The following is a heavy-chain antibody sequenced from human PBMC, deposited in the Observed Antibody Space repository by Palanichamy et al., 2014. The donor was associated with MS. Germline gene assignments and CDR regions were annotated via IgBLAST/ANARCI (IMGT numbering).Heavy chain of an antibody. CDR1: RFTFSSYW. Sequence: EVQLVESGGGLVQPGGSLRLSCAASRFTFSSYWMSWVRQAPGRGLEWVTNIKQDGSEKYYGGSVKGRVTISRDNAKNSLYLQMNSLRAEDTAVYYCARDRTDYGGNTRGDYWGQGTLVTVSS. V-gene: IGHV3-7*01. CDR3: ARDRTDYGGNTRGDY. J-gene: IGHJ4*02. CDR2: IKQDGSEK. D-gene: IGHD4-23*01.